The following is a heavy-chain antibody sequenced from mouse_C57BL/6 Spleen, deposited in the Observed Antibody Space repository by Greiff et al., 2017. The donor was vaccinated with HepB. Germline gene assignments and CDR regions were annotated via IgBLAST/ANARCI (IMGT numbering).Heavy chain of an antibody. D-gene: IGHD1-1*01. V-gene: IGHV5-6*01. CDR3: ARVYYGSRGGGYYFDY. CDR1: GFTFSSYG. Sequence: EVMLVESGGDLVKPGGSLKLSCAASGFTFSSYGMSWVRQTPDKRLEWVATISSGGSYTYYPDSVKGRVTISRDNAKNTLYLQMSSLKSEETAVYYCARVYYGSRGGGYYFDYWGQGTTLTVSS. CDR2: ISSGGSYT. J-gene: IGHJ2*01.